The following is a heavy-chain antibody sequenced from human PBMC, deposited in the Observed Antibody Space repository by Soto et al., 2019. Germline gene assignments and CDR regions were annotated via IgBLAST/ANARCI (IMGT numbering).Heavy chain of an antibody. Sequence: SVKVSCKASGYTFTSYGISWVRQAPGQGLEWMGWISAYNGNTNYAQKLQGRVTMTTDTSTSTAYMELRSLRSDDTAVYYCARLNGFWSGYYRDAFDIWGQGTMVTVSS. CDR1: GYTFTSYG. D-gene: IGHD3-3*01. CDR3: ARLNGFWSGYYRDAFDI. V-gene: IGHV1-18*04. J-gene: IGHJ3*02. CDR2: ISAYNGNT.